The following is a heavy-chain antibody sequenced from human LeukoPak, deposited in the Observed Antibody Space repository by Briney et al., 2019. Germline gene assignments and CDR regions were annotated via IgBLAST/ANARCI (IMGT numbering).Heavy chain of an antibody. CDR1: GFTFDDYG. CDR2: INWNGGST. D-gene: IGHD3-22*01. J-gene: IGHJ6*03. V-gene: IGHV3-20*04. Sequence: GGSLRLSCAASGFTFDDYGMSWVRQAPGKGLEWVSGINWNGGSTGYADSVKGRFTISRDNAKNSLYLQMNSLRAEDTALYYCARDLDYYDSSGYYYYYYYMDVWGKGTTVTVSS. CDR3: ARDLDYYDSSGYYYYYYYMDV.